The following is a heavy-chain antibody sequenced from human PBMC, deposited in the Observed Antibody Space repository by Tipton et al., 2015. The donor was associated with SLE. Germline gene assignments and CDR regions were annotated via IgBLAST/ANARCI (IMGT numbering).Heavy chain of an antibody. CDR2: IYTSGNT. V-gene: IGHV4-4*08. Sequence: TLSLTCTVSGGSVSGDYWSWIRQPPGKGLEWIGYIYTSGNTLYNPSLESRVTISVDTSKNQFSLKVKSVTAADTAVYYCARLADGNRNWFDPWGQGTLVTVSS. CDR3: ARLADGNRNWFDP. J-gene: IGHJ5*02. CDR1: GGSVSGDY. D-gene: IGHD6-13*01.